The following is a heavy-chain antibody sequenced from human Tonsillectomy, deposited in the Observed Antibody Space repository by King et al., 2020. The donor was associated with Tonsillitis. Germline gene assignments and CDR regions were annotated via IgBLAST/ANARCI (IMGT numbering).Heavy chain of an antibody. D-gene: IGHD5-18*01. CDR3: ARNGGYSYALDY. Sequence: VQLQESGPGLVKPSETLSLTCTVSGGSISSYYWSWIRQPPGKGLEWIGYIYYSGSTNYNPSLKSRVTISVDTSKNQFSLKLTSVTAADTAVYYCARNGGYSYALDYWGQGTLVTVPS. J-gene: IGHJ4*02. V-gene: IGHV4-59*01. CDR2: IYYSGST. CDR1: GGSISSYY.